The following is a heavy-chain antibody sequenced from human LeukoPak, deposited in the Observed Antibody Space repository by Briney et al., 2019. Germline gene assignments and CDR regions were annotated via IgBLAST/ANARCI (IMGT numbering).Heavy chain of an antibody. CDR3: ARGAGFWSGSDDGMDV. Sequence: PSETLSLTCSVSGGSISSGTYFWVWIRQFSGKGLEWIGHVLYDGNSYFNPSLKSRASLSMDMSKNQFSLRLRSVTAADTAVYYCARGAGFWSGSDDGMDVWGQGTTVTVSS. CDR2: VLYDGNS. V-gene: IGHV4-39*07. D-gene: IGHD3-3*01. J-gene: IGHJ6*02. CDR1: GGSISSGTYF.